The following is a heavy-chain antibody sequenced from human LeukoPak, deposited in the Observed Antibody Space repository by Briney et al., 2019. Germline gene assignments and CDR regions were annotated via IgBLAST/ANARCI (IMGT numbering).Heavy chain of an antibody. D-gene: IGHD3-22*01. J-gene: IGHJ6*03. CDR3: ASGPGDYDSSGYRRGDYYYYMDV. CDR2: IYYSGST. V-gene: IGHV4-59*11. CDR1: GGSISSHY. Sequence: SETLSLTCTVSGGSISSHYWSWIRQPPGKGLEWIGYIYYSGSTHYNPSLKSRVTISVDTSKNQFSLKLSSVTAADTAVYYCASGPGDYDSSGYRRGDYYYYMDVWGKGTTVTVSS.